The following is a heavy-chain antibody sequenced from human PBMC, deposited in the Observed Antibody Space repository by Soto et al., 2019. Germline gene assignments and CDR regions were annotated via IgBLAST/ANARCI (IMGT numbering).Heavy chain of an antibody. J-gene: IGHJ4*02. CDR2: ISPIFGTA. CDR1: GGTFSSYA. V-gene: IGHV1-69*12. Sequence: QVQLVQSAAEVKKPGSSVKVSCKASGGTFSSYAISWVRQAPGQGLQWMGGISPIFGTANYAQKFQGRVTITADESTSRAYVELSSLRSEDTAVYYCASGIGWHHTSYDCWGQGTLVTVSS. D-gene: IGHD1-20*01. CDR3: ASGIGWHHTSYDC.